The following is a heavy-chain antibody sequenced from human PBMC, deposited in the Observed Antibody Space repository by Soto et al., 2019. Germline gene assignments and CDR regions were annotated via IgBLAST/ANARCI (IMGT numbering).Heavy chain of an antibody. Sequence: SETLSLTCTVSGGSISSSSYYWGWIRQPPGKGLEWIGSIYYSGSTYYNPSLKSRGTISVDTSKNQFSLKLSSVTAADTAVYSCATTYSCGWSPYYYYYYGMDVWAQGTTVNVSS. CDR2: IYYSGST. J-gene: IGHJ6*02. CDR1: GGSISSSSYY. D-gene: IGHD6-19*01. CDR3: ATTYSCGWSPYYYYYYGMDV. V-gene: IGHV4-39*01.